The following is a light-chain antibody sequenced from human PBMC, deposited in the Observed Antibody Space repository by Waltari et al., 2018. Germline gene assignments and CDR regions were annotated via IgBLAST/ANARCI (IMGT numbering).Light chain of an antibody. CDR3: ATWDNSLREVV. Sequence: QSVLTQPPSVSAAPGQKVTISCSGSISNIGNYYVSWYHQLPGAAPRLLIYDNNERPAGIPDRISASKSGTSATLSITGLQIGDEADYYCATWDNSLREVVFGGGTKLTVL. J-gene: IGLJ2*01. CDR1: ISNIGNYY. V-gene: IGLV1-51*01. CDR2: DNN.